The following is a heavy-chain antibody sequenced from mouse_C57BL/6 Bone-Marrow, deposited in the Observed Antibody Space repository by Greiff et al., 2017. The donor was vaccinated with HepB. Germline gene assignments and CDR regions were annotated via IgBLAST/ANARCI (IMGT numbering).Heavy chain of an antibody. CDR3: ARLATVVATRYFDV. V-gene: IGHV1-64*01. J-gene: IGHJ1*03. CDR2: IHPNSGST. Sequence: VQLQQPGAELVKPGASVKLSCKASGYTFTSYWMHWVKQRPGQGLEWIGMIHPNSGSTNYNEKFKSKATLTVDKSSSTAYMQSSSLTSEDSAVYYCARLATVVATRYFDVWGTGTTVTVSS. D-gene: IGHD1-1*01. CDR1: GYTFTSYW.